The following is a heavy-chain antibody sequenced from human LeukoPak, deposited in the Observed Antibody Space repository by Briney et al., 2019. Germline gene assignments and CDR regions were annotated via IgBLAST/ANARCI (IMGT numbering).Heavy chain of an antibody. V-gene: IGHV4-61*02. Sequence: PSETLSLTCTVSGGSISSGSYYWSWIRQPAGKGLEWIGRIYTSGSTNYNPSLKSRVTILVDTSKNQFSLKLSSVTAADTAVYFCARHAPYCSGGSCYSPTWFDPWGQGTLVTVSS. CDR1: GGSISSGSYY. CDR3: ARHAPYCSGGSCYSPTWFDP. CDR2: IYTSGST. D-gene: IGHD2-15*01. J-gene: IGHJ5*02.